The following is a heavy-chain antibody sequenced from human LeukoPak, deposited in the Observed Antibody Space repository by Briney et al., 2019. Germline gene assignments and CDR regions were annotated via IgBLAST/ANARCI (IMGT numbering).Heavy chain of an antibody. V-gene: IGHV4-34*01. CDR2: INHSGST. CDR3: ASLGVSRRQAYAYYYYGMDV. J-gene: IGHJ6*02. CDR1: GGSFSGYY. Sequence: PSETLSLTCAVYGGSFSGYYWSWIRQPPGKGLEWIGEINHSGSTNYNPSLKSRVTISVDTSKNLFSLKLSSVTAADTAVYYCASLGVSRRQAYAYYYYGMDVWGQGTTVTVSS. D-gene: IGHD2-2*01.